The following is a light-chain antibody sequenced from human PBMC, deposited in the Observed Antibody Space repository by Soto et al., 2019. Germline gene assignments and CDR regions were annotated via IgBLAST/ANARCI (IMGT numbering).Light chain of an antibody. V-gene: IGKV3-11*01. CDR3: QQRSDWQYT. CDR1: QRITSY. CDR2: DAT. Sequence: EVILTQLPATLSLSPGERATLSCRASQRITSYLAWYQQKPGQAPRLLIYDATNRATGVPARFSGSRSATDFTLTISSLQPEDFAVYFCQQRSDWQYTFGQGTKVDIK. J-gene: IGKJ2*01.